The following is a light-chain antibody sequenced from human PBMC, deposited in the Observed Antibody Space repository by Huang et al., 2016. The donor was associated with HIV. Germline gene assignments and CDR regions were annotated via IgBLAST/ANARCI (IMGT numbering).Light chain of an antibody. Sequence: DIQMTQSPSSLSASVGDRISFTCRASQTISTFLNWYQQQPGKAPKLLIYAASNLQSGVSSRFSGTGSGTHFTLTVTGLQPDDFATYFCQQTSSVPLTFGGGTRVE. CDR3: QQTSSVPLT. J-gene: IGKJ4*01. CDR1: QTISTF. V-gene: IGKV1-39*01. CDR2: AAS.